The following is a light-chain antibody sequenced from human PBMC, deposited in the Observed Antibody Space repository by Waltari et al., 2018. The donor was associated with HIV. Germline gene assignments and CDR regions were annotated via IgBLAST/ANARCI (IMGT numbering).Light chain of an antibody. CDR1: QSVSSN. V-gene: IGKV3-15*01. CDR3: QQYNNWPSYS. Sequence: EIVMTQPPATLSVSQGERATLTSRASQSVSSNLAWYQQKPGQAPRLLIYCASTRATGIPARFSGSGSGTEFTLTISSLQSEDFAVYYCQQYNNWPSYSFGQGTKLEIK. J-gene: IGKJ2*03. CDR2: CAS.